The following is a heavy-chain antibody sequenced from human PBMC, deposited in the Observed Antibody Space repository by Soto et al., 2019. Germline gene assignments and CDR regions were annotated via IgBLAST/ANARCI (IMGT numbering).Heavy chain of an antibody. D-gene: IGHD4-17*01. J-gene: IGHJ6*02. Sequence: QVQLVQSGAEVKKPGSSVKVSCKASGGTFSSYTISWVRQAPGQGLEWMGRIIPILGIANYEQKFQGRVTITADKSTSTPYMELSSMRSEDTAVYYCASVKTTVVTGDYYDYGMDVWGQGTTVTVSS. CDR1: GGTFSSYT. CDR3: ASVKTTVVTGDYYDYGMDV. CDR2: IIPILGIA. V-gene: IGHV1-69*02.